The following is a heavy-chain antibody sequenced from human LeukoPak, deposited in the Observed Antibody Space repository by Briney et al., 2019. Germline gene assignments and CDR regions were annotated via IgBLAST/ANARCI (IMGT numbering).Heavy chain of an antibody. V-gene: IGHV4-39*01. CDR3: ARHDAIFGVVIIPHWFDP. CDR2: IYYSGST. CDR1: GGSISSYY. J-gene: IGHJ5*02. D-gene: IGHD3-3*01. Sequence: PSETLSLTCTVSGGSISSYYWGWIRQPPGKGLEWIGSIYYSGSTYYNPSLKSRVTISVDTSKNQFSLKLSSVTAADTAVYYCARHDAIFGVVIIPHWFDPWGQGTLVTVSS.